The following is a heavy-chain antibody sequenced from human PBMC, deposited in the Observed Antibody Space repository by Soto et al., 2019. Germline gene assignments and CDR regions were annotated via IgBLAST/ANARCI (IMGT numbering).Heavy chain of an antibody. CDR3: ARDPHEYWTSYWFDP. J-gene: IGHJ5*02. CDR2: ISAYDGKT. D-gene: IGHD3-3*01. V-gene: IGHV1-18*01. Sequence: AASVKVSCKASGYNFNIYGINWVRQAPGQGLELMGWISAYDGKTTYAEKFQGRVTMTTDASTGTAYMELRSLRSDDTAVYYCARDPHEYWTSYWFDPWGQGTLVTVSS. CDR1: GYNFNIYG.